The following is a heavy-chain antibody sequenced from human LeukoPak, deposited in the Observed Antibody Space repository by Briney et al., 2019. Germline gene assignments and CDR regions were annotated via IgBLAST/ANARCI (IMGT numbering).Heavy chain of an antibody. J-gene: IGHJ4*02. CDR3: AKEYKYSNSWVFDY. CDR2: ISSSSSYI. Sequence: RTGGSLRLSCAASGFTFSSYSMNWVRQAPGKGLEWVSSISSSSSYIYYADSVKGRFTISRDNAKNSLYLQMNSLRAEDTAVYYCAKEYKYSNSWVFDYWGQGTLVTVSS. V-gene: IGHV3-21*01. D-gene: IGHD6-13*01. CDR1: GFTFSSYS.